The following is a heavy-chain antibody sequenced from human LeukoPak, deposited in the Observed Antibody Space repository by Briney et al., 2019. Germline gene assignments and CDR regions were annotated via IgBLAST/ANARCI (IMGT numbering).Heavy chain of an antibody. V-gene: IGHV4-34*01. Sequence: PSETLSLTCAVYGGSFSGYYWSWIRQPPGKGLEWIGSIYHSGSTYYNPSLKSRVTISVDTSKNQFSLKLSSVTAADTAVYYCAREPIGRFDPWGQGTLVTVSS. CDR2: IYHSGST. CDR3: AREPIGRFDP. CDR1: GGSFSGYY. J-gene: IGHJ5*02. D-gene: IGHD1-14*01.